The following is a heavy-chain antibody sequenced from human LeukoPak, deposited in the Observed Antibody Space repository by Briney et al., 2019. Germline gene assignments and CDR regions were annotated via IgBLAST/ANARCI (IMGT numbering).Heavy chain of an antibody. CDR2: IYYSGST. CDR1: GGSISSSSYC. J-gene: IGHJ4*02. CDR3: ARGMGATREIFDY. Sequence: PSETLSLTCTVSGGSISSSSYCWGWIRQPPGKGLEWIGSIYYSGSTYYNPSLKSQVTISVDTSKNQFSLKLSSVTAADTAVYYCARGMGATREIFDYWGQGTLVTVSS. D-gene: IGHD1-26*01. V-gene: IGHV4-39*01.